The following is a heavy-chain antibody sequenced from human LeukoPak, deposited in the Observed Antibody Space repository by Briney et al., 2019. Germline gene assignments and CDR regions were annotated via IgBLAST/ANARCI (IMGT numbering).Heavy chain of an antibody. CDR2: IRSKANSYAT. Sequence: QSGGSLRLSCAASGFTFSGSAMHWVRQASGKGLEWVGRIRSKANSYATAYAASVRGRFTISRDDSKNTAYLQMNSLKTEDTAVYSCTSYYDFLVGVVDYGGQGTLVTFSS. CDR1: GFTFSGSA. J-gene: IGHJ4*02. V-gene: IGHV3-73*01. CDR3: TSYYDFLVGVVDY. D-gene: IGHD3-3*01.